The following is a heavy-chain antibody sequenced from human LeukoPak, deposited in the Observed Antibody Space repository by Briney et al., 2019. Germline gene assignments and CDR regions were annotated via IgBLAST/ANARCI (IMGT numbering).Heavy chain of an antibody. J-gene: IGHJ6*02. Sequence: ASVKVSCKVSGYTLTELSMHWVRQAPGKGLEWMGGFDPEDGETTYAQKFQGRVTMTEDTSTDTAYMELSSLRSEDTAVYYCATERAALAYYYYGMDVWGQGTTVTVSS. CDR3: ATERAALAYYYYGMDV. V-gene: IGHV1-24*01. CDR2: FDPEDGET. CDR1: GYTLTELS.